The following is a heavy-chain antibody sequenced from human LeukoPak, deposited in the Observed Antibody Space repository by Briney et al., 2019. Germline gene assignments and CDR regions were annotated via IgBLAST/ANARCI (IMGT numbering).Heavy chain of an antibody. V-gene: IGHV3-15*01. CDR1: GFTFSNAW. CDR2: IKSKTDGGTT. D-gene: IGHD4-23*01. CDR3: TTATVVTPELPHLGY. Sequence: PGGSLRLSCAASGFTFSNAWMSWVRQAPGKGLEWVGRIKSKTDGGTTDYAAPVKGRFTISRDDSKNTLYLQMNSLKTEDTAVYYCTTATVVTPELPHLGYWGQGTLVTVSS. J-gene: IGHJ4*02.